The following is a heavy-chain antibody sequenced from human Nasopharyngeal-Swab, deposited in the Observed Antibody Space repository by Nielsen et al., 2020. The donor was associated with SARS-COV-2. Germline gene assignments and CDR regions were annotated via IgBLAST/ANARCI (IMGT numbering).Heavy chain of an antibody. J-gene: IGHJ6*03. CDR3: AKTMVRGDFYYFLDV. CDR2: ISWKGGNM. Sequence: GGSLRLSCVASGFSFDDYTMHWVRQAPGKGLEWVSGISWKGGNMGYADSVKGRFTISRDNAKNSVYLQMNSLRPEDTALYHCAKTMVRGDFYYFLDVWGKGTTVTVSS. V-gene: IGHV3-9*01. D-gene: IGHD3-10*01. CDR1: GFSFDDYT.